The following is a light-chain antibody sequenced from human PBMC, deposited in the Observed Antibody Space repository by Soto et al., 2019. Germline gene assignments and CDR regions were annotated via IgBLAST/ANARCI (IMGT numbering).Light chain of an antibody. CDR1: SSDIGGYDC. CDR3: SSYTGSSVI. CDR2: EAS. J-gene: IGLJ2*01. V-gene: IGLV2-14*01. Sequence: QSVLTQPASVSGSPGQSITISCTGTSSDIGGYDCVSWYQQHPGKAPKLMIFEASNRPSGVSNRFSGSKSGNTASLTISGLQAEDEADYYCSSYTGSSVIFGGGTKLTVL.